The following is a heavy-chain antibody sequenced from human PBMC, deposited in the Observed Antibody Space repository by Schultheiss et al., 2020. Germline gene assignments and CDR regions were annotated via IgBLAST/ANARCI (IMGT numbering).Heavy chain of an antibody. D-gene: IGHD3-3*01. V-gene: IGHV3-30*03. CDR1: GFTFSSYG. Sequence: GGSLKISCAASGFTFSSYGMHWVRQAPGKGLEWVAVISYDGSNKYYADSVKGRFTISRDNSKNTLYLQMNSLRAEDTAVYYCARGYDFWSGYHYYYYYGMDVWGQGTTVTVSS. CDR2: ISYDGSNK. J-gene: IGHJ6*02. CDR3: ARGYDFWSGYHYYYYYGMDV.